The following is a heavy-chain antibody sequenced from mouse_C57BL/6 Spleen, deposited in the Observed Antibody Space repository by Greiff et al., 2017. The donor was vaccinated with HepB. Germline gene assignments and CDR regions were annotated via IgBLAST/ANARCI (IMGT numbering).Heavy chain of an antibody. J-gene: IGHJ4*01. Sequence: VQLQQPGAELVRPGTSVKLSCKASGYTFTSYWMHWVKQRPGQGLEWIGVIDPSDSYTNYNQKFKGKATLTVDTSSSTAYMQLSSLTSEDSAVYYCARSLITTVVDAYAMDYWGQGTSVTVSS. CDR3: ARSLITTVVDAYAMDY. CDR2: IDPSDSYT. D-gene: IGHD1-1*01. CDR1: GYTFTSYW. V-gene: IGHV1-59*01.